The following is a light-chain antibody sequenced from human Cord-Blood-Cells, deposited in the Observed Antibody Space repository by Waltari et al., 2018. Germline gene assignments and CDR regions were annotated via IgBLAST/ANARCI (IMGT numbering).Light chain of an antibody. J-gene: IGLJ1*01. CDR3: CSYAGSYTYV. CDR1: SSDVGGYNY. Sequence: QSALTQPRAVSGSPGQSVTISCTGPSSDVGGYNYVSWYQQHPGKAPKLMIYDVSKRPSGVPDRFSGSKSGNTASLTISGLQAEDEADYYCCSYAGSYTYVFVTWTKVTVL. V-gene: IGLV2-11*01. CDR2: DVS.